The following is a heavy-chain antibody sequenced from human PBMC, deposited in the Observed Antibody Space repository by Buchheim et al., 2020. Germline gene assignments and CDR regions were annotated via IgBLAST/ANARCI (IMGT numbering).Heavy chain of an antibody. CDR3: ARDAVSHCDY. CDR2: ISAHSGDP. Sequence: QVQLVQSGTEVKLPGASVKVSCKASGYIFAAHGISWVRQAPGQGLEWMGWISAHSGDPKYAQKLTGRVTMTTDTSTNTAYMELRSLRSDDSAGYYCARDAVSHCDYWGQGTL. J-gene: IGHJ4*02. D-gene: IGHD4-11*01. V-gene: IGHV1-18*01. CDR1: GYIFAAHG.